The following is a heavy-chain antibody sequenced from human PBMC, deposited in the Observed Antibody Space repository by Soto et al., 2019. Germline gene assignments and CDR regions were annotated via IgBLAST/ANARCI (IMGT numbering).Heavy chain of an antibody. CDR1: GGTFSSYA. J-gene: IGHJ1*01. D-gene: IGHD3-22*01. Sequence: QVQLVQSGAEVKKPGSSVKVSCKASGGTFSSYAISWVRQAPGQGLEWMGGIIPIFGTANYAQKFQGRVTITADESTNTDYMELSSLRSEDTAVYYCARSERITMIVVVTGYFQHWGQGTLVTVS. CDR3: ARSERITMIVVVTGYFQH. CDR2: IIPIFGTA. V-gene: IGHV1-69*12.